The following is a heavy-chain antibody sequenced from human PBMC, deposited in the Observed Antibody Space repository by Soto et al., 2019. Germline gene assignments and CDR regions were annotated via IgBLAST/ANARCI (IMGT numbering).Heavy chain of an antibody. V-gene: IGHV1-18*04. J-gene: IGHJ4*02. CDR2: ISAYNGNT. D-gene: IGHD6-13*01. CDR3: ARSARPQYSSSWYAGGFISHFGS. Sequence: GASVKVSCKASGYTFTSYGISWVRQAPGQGLEWMGWISAYNGNTNYAQKLQGRVTMTTDTSTSTAYMELRSLRSDDTAVYYCARSARPQYSSSWYAGGFISHFGSWGQGTLVTVSS. CDR1: GYTFTSYG.